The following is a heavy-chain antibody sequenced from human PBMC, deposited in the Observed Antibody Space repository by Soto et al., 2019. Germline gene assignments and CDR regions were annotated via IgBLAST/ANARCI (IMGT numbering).Heavy chain of an antibody. CDR1: DGYISSGGYY. J-gene: IGHJ4*02. D-gene: IGHD5-12*01. V-gene: IGHV4-31*03. Sequence: SETLSLTYTVADGYISSGGYYCIFIHKHPGNGLEWIGYIYYSGSTYYNPSPKSRVTISVETSKNQFSLKLSSVTAADTAVYYCARALGYSGYDIFLGFAYWGQGTLVTVSP. CDR2: IYYSGST. CDR3: ARALGYSGYDIFLGFAY.